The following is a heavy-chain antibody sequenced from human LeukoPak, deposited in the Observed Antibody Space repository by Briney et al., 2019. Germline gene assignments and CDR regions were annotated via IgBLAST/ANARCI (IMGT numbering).Heavy chain of an antibody. J-gene: IGHJ6*03. CDR3: ATDCGGDCYVSGGYYYYYMDV. V-gene: IGHV3-21*01. D-gene: IGHD2-21*02. Sequence: GGSLRLSCAASGFTFSSYSMNWVRQAPGKGLEWVSSISSSSSSYIYYADSVKGRFTISRDNAKNSLYLQMNSLRAEDTAVYYCATDCGGDCYVSGGYYYYYMDVWGKGTTVSASS. CDR1: GFTFSSYS. CDR2: ISSSSSSYI.